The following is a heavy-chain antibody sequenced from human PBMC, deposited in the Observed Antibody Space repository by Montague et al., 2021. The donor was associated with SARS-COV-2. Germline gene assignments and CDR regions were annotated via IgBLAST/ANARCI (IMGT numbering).Heavy chain of an antibody. CDR1: GFSFPDYA. D-gene: IGHD3-10*01. V-gene: IGHV3-43*02. CDR2: ISGDGDTT. Sequence: SLRLSCAASGFSFPDYAMHWVRQVPGKDLEWVALISGDGDTTYYGDSVKGRLIISRDNSRNSLFLQMNSLTTGDTAFYYCATSMVRGGIYFYYGMDVWGQGTTVTVSS. CDR3: ATSMVRGGIYFYYGMDV. J-gene: IGHJ6*02.